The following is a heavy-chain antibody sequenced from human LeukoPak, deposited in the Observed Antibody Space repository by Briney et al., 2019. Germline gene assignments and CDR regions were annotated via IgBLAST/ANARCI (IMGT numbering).Heavy chain of an antibody. Sequence: SETLSLTCSVSGGSISSSSYYWGWIRQPPGNGLEWIGSIFYSGSTYHNPSLKSRVSISLDTSKNQVSLKLSSMTAADTAVYYCARHEHLHYYGLWFDLWGQGTLVTVSS. V-gene: IGHV4-39*01. D-gene: IGHD3-10*01. CDR2: IFYSGST. CDR3: ARHEHLHYYGLWFDL. CDR1: GGSISSSSYY. J-gene: IGHJ5*02.